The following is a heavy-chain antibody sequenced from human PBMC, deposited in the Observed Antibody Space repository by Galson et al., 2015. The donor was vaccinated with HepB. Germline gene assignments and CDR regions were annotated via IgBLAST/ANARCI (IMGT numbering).Heavy chain of an antibody. CDR3: ATPGVWFGELIFDY. J-gene: IGHJ4*02. CDR2: FDPEDGET. V-gene: IGHV1-24*01. D-gene: IGHD3-10*01. Sequence: SVKVSCKVSGYTLTELSMHWVRQAPGKGLEWMGGFDPEDGETIYAQKFQGRVTMTEDTSTDTAYMELSSPRSEDTAVYYCATPGVWFGELIFDYWGQGTLVTVSS. CDR1: GYTLTELS.